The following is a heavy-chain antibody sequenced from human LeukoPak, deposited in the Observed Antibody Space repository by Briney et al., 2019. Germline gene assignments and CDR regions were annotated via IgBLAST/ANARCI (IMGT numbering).Heavy chain of an antibody. CDR1: GYTFTSYD. D-gene: IGHD6-13*01. CDR3: ARNLPYSSSWYYYYYMDV. V-gene: IGHV1-8*03. CDR2: MNPNSGNT. Sequence: GASVKVSCKASGYTFTSYDINWVRQATGQGLEWMGWMNPNSGNTGYAQKFQGRVTITRNTSISTAYMELSSLRSEDTAVYYCARNLPYSSSWYYYYYMDVWGKGTTVTVS. J-gene: IGHJ6*03.